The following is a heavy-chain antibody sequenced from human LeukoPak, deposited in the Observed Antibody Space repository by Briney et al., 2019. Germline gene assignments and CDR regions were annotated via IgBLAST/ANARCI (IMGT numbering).Heavy chain of an antibody. D-gene: IGHD5-24*01. CDR2: IYYSGST. Sequence: SETLSLTCIVSGGSIFSADYYWTWIRQLPGKGLGCIGYIYYSGSTYYSPSLRSRVTISVDTSNDQFSLKLSSVTVADTAVYYCARGLRDGYNYVNYFDSWGQGTPVTVSS. J-gene: IGHJ4*02. CDR3: ARGLRDGYNYVNYFDS. CDR1: GGSIFSADYY. V-gene: IGHV4-31*03.